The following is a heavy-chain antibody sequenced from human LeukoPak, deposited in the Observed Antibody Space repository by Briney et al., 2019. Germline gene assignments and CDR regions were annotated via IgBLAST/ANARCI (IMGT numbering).Heavy chain of an antibody. CDR2: IRYDGSNK. D-gene: IGHD3-10*01. CDR1: GFTFSSYG. CDR3: AKETGGRQGLHY. J-gene: IGHJ4*02. V-gene: IGHV3-30*02. Sequence: GGSLRLSCAASGFTFSSYGMHWVRQAPGKGLVWVAFIRYDGSNKCYADSVKGRFTISRDNSKNTLYLQMNSLRAEDTAVYYCAKETGGRQGLHYWGQGTLVTVSS.